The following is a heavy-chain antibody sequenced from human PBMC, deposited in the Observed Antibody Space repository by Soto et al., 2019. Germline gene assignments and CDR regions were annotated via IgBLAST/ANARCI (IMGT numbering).Heavy chain of an antibody. J-gene: IGHJ4*02. CDR3: ARAIKRWEVNYYFDF. D-gene: IGHD1-26*01. CDR1: GSTFNNFA. V-gene: IGHV1-69*06. Sequence: QVVLLQSGAEVKEPGSSVRVSCQVSGSTFNNFAFSWVRQAPGHGPEWMGGIVVDSNTAEYSQRFQDRVTITAETSTDTLYIELGSLTFEDTAVYYCARAIKRWEVNYYFDFWGQGTLVTVSS. CDR2: IVVDSNTA.